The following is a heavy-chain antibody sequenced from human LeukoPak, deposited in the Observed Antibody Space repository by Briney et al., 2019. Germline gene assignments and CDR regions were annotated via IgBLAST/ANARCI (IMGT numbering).Heavy chain of an antibody. Sequence: KPGGSLRLSRATSGLTFTSAWLTWVRQAPGKGLEWVGRIKSKSVGETTDYAAPVKGRFTISRDDSENTLYLQMNSLKTEDTAVYYCTTHSGNDLRTWGQGTLVTVSS. V-gene: IGHV3-15*01. D-gene: IGHD5-12*01. CDR3: TTHSGNDLRT. J-gene: IGHJ5*02. CDR1: GLTFTSAW. CDR2: IKSKSVGETT.